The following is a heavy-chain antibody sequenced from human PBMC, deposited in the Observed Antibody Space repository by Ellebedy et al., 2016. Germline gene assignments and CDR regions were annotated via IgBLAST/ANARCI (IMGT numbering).Heavy chain of an antibody. J-gene: IGHJ4*02. V-gene: IGHV3-48*04. D-gene: IGHD1-14*01. CDR1: GFIFSSYS. CDR3: ARRSLGNGFFDY. CDR2: TSNSGSTI. Sequence: GESLKISXATSGFIFSSYSMNWVRQAPGKGLEWVSYTSNSGSTIYYADSVKGRFTISRDNAKNSLYLQMNSLRAEDTAVYYCARRSLGNGFFDYWGQGTLVTVSS.